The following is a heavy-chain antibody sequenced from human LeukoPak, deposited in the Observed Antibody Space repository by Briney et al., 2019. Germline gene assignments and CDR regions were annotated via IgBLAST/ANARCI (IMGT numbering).Heavy chain of an antibody. Sequence: PGASVKVSCKASGYTFTGYYMHWVRQAPGQGLEWMGWINPNSGGTNYAQEFQGRVTMTRDTSISTAYMELSRLRSDDTAVYYCARGRELLLAVGYYIDYWGQGTLVTVSS. CDR2: INPNSGGT. D-gene: IGHD1-26*01. CDR3: ARGRELLLAVGYYIDY. J-gene: IGHJ4*02. V-gene: IGHV1-2*02. CDR1: GYTFTGYY.